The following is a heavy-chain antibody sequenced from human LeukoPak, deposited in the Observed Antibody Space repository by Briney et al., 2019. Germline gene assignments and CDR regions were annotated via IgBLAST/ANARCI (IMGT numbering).Heavy chain of an antibody. Sequence: GGSLRLSCAASGFTFRSYLMAWVRQAPGKGLEWVSTITGSGGTTYYADSVKGRFTISRDNSKNTLYLQMNSLRAEDTAVYYCAKGRGYCSGGSCYSGFDYWGQGTLVTVSS. J-gene: IGHJ4*02. CDR2: ITGSGGTT. CDR3: AKGRGYCSGGSCYSGFDY. D-gene: IGHD2-15*01. V-gene: IGHV3-23*01. CDR1: GFTFRSYL.